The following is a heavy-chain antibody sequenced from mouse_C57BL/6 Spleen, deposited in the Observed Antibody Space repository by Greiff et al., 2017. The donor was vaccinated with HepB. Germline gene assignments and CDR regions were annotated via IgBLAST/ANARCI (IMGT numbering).Heavy chain of an antibody. D-gene: IGHD2-3*01. CDR3: ARGGTYDGDYGEFAD. V-gene: IGHV1-53*01. J-gene: IGHJ3*01. Sequence: QVQLQQSGTELVKPGASVKLSCKASGYTFTSYWMHWVKQRPGQGLEWIGNINPSNGCTNYNEKFKSKATLTADKSASTAYMQLSSLTSEDSAVYYCARGGTYDGDYGEFADWGKGTLVTVSA. CDR2: INPSNGCT. CDR1: GYTFTSYW.